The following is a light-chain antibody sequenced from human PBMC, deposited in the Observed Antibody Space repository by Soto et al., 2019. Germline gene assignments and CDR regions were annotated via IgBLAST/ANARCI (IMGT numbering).Light chain of an antibody. CDR2: GAS. J-gene: IGKJ5*01. CDR3: QQYGSSPIT. CDR1: QSVSSSY. Sequence: EIVMTQSPDTLSVSPGERATLSCRASQSVSSSYLAWYQQKPGQAPRLLIHGASSRATGIPDRISGSGSGTDFTLTISRLEPEDFAVYYCQQYGSSPITFGQGTRLEIK. V-gene: IGKV3-20*01.